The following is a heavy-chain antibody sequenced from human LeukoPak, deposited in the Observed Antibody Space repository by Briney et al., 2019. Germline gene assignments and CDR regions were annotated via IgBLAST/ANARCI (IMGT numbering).Heavy chain of an antibody. Sequence: ASVKVSCKASGYTFTGYCMHWVRQAPGQGLEWMGWINPNSGGTNYAQKFQGRVTMTRDTSISTAYMELSRLRSDDTAVYYCARARGAGKYDSSGYLGYWGQGTLVTVSS. CDR2: INPNSGGT. D-gene: IGHD3-22*01. J-gene: IGHJ4*02. CDR3: ARARGAGKYDSSGYLGY. CDR1: GYTFTGYC. V-gene: IGHV1-2*02.